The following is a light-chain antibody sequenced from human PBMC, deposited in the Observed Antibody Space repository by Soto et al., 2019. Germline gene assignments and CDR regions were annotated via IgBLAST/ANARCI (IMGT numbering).Light chain of an antibody. CDR3: QVWDDDSDHHV. J-gene: IGLJ1*01. V-gene: IGLV3-21*02. CDR2: DDS. CDR1: NLGSKS. Sequence: SYELTQPPSVSVAPGQTARITRGGDNLGSKSVHWYQQKPGQAPVLVVYDDSDRPSGIPERFSGSNSGNTATLTISRVGAGDEADYYCQVWDDDSDHHVFGTGTKVTVL.